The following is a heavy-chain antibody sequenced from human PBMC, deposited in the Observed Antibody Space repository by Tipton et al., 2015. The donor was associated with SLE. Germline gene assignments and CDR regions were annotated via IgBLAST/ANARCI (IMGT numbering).Heavy chain of an antibody. CDR1: GGSISSYY. CDR3: ARRPHYYYYGMDV. Sequence: TLSLTCTVSGGSISSYYWSWIREPPGKGLEWIGYIYYSGHTNYNPSLKSRVTISVDTSTNQFSLILSSVTSADTAVYYCARRPHYYYYGMDVWGQGTTVTVSS. CDR2: IYYSGHT. J-gene: IGHJ6*02. V-gene: IGHV4-59*12.